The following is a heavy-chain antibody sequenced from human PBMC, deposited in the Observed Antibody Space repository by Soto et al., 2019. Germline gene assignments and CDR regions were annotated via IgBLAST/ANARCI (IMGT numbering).Heavy chain of an antibody. V-gene: IGHV1-69*06. D-gene: IGHD3-22*01. J-gene: IGHJ6*02. Sequence: SVKVSCKASGGTFSSYAISWVRQAPGQGLEWMGGIIPIFGTANYAQKFQGRVTITADKSASTAYMELSSLRSEDTAVYYCARVYYYDSSGYSYYYGMDVWGQGTTVTVSS. CDR1: GGTFSSYA. CDR3: ARVYYYDSSGYSYYYGMDV. CDR2: IIPIFGTA.